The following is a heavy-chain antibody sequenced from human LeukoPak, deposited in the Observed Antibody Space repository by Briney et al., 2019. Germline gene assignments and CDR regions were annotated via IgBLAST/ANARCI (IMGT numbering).Heavy chain of an antibody. D-gene: IGHD1-1*01. Sequence: GGSLRLSCAASGFTFSSYAMHWVRQAPGKGLEYVSAISSNRGSTYYANSVKGRFTISRDNSKNTLYLQMGSLRAEDMAVYYCARGLDYYYYYYGMDVWGQGTMVTVSS. J-gene: IGHJ6*02. CDR2: ISSNRGST. V-gene: IGHV3-64*01. CDR1: GFTFSSYA. CDR3: ARGLDYYYYYYGMDV.